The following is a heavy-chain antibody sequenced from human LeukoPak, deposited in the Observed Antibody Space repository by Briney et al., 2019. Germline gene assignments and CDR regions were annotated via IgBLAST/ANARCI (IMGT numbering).Heavy chain of an antibody. CDR2: MESKSDGGST. CDR1: GFTFSNAW. D-gene: IGHD4-17*01. V-gene: IGHV3-15*04. CDR3: TTLDGDYAPDY. J-gene: IGHJ4*02. Sequence: PGGSLILSCAGSGFTFSNAWMSWVRQAPGKGLEWVGRMESKSDGGSTDYAAPVKGRFTISRDDSKNTLFLQINSLKTEDTAVYYCTTLDGDYAPDYWGQGTLATVSS.